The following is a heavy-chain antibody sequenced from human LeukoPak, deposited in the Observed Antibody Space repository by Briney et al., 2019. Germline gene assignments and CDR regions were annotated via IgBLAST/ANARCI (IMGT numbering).Heavy chain of an antibody. CDR2: ISDSGGRT. Sequence: GGSLRLSCAASGFTFSSFGMGWVRQAPGKGLEWVSAISDSGGRTYYVDSVKGRFTISRDNAKNSLYLQMNSLRAEDTAVYYCTKGLYSGSSISFDYRGQGTLVTVSS. D-gene: IGHD1-26*01. CDR3: TKGLYSGSSISFDY. V-gene: IGHV3-23*01. J-gene: IGHJ4*02. CDR1: GFTFSSFG.